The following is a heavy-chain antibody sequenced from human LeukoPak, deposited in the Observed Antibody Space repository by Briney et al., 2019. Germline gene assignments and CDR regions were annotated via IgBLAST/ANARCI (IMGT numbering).Heavy chain of an antibody. CDR2: IYHTGST. J-gene: IGHJ6*03. Sequence: PSETLSLTCTVSGGSIRSFFWSWLRQPPGKPLEWLGHIYHTGSTNYNPSFKSRLTISVDTSKNQFSLKLSSVTAADTAVYYCARESTISLYHYYVDVWGKGTTVTVSS. V-gene: IGHV4-59*12. CDR1: GGSIRSFF. CDR3: ARESTISLYHYYVDV. D-gene: IGHD3-3*01.